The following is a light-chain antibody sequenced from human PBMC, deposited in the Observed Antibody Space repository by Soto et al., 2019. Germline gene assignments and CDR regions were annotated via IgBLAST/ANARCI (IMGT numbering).Light chain of an antibody. J-gene: IGLJ1*01. V-gene: IGLV1-44*01. CDR1: SSNIGSNT. Sequence: QSVLTQPPSVSGTPGQRVTISCSGSSSNIGSNTVNWYQQLPGTAPKLLIYSNNQRTSGVPDRVSGSKSGTSASLAISGLQSEDEAEYYCAAWDDSLNGYVFGTGTKVTVL. CDR3: AAWDDSLNGYV. CDR2: SNN.